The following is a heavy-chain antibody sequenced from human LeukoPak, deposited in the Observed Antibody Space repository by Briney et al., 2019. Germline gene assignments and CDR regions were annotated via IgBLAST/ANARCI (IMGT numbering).Heavy chain of an antibody. J-gene: IGHJ5*02. Sequence: SETLSLTCAVYGGSFSGYYWSWIRQPPGKGLEWIGEINHSGSTNYNPSLKSRVTISVDTSKNQFSLKLSSVTAADTAVYYCASDRPRYCSSTSCYANPMEGFDPWGQGTLVTVSS. CDR3: ASDRPRYCSSTSCYANPMEGFDP. D-gene: IGHD2-2*01. CDR1: GGSFSGYY. V-gene: IGHV4-34*01. CDR2: INHSGST.